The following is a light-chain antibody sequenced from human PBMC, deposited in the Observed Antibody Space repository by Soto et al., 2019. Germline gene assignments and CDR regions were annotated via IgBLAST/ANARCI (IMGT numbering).Light chain of an antibody. CDR2: GTS. V-gene: IGKV3-20*01. Sequence: EIVMTQSPATLSVSPGERATLSCRASQSVSSIVAWYQQKPGQPPRLLIYGTSSRATGIPDRFSGSGSGTDFTLTISGLEPEDFAVYYCQQYGNSPITFGQGTRLEIK. J-gene: IGKJ5*01. CDR1: QSVSSI. CDR3: QQYGNSPIT.